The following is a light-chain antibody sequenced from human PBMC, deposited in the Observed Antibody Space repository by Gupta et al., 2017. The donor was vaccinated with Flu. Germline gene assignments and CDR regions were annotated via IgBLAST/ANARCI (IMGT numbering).Light chain of an antibody. CDR2: EDN. CDR3: QSYDSSNQWV. J-gene: IGLJ3*02. V-gene: IGLV6-57*03. Sequence: NFMLTQPHSVSESPGKTVTITCTRSSGSIASNYVQCYQQRPGRAPTTVIYEDNQRPSGGPDRFSGSIDSSSNSASLTISGLKEEDEADYYCQSYDSSNQWVFGGGTKLTVL. CDR1: SGSIASNY.